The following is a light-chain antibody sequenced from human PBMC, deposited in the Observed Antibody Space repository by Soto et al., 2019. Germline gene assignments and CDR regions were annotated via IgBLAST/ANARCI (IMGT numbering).Light chain of an antibody. CDR2: WAS. V-gene: IGKV4-1*01. CDR1: QTVFHSSYNKDF. CDR3: QQYYSSLT. J-gene: IGKJ2*01. Sequence: DIVMTQSPVSLSVSLGERATINCKSSQTVFHSSYNKDFLAWYQQKPGQPPKLIFYWASTRESGVPARLSGGGSGTDFSLTISSLQAEDVAVYYCQQYYSSLTFGQGTKVDIK.